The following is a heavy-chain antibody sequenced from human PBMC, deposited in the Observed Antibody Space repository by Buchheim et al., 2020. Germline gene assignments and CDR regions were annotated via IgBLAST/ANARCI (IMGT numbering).Heavy chain of an antibody. CDR1: GGSISSGGSS. V-gene: IGHV4-30-2*01. CDR3: AGLTVYSSSWYSDY. Sequence: QLQLQESGSGLVKPSQTLSLTCAVSGGSISSGGSSWSWIRQPPGKGLEWIGYIYQSGSTYYNPSLRGRVTISLDKSTNQFSLKLNSVTAADTAVYFCAGLTVYSSSWYSDYWGQGSL. J-gene: IGHJ4*02. CDR2: IYQSGST. D-gene: IGHD6-13*01.